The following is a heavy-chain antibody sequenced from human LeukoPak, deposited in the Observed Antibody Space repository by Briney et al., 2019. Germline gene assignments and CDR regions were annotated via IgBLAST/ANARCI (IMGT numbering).Heavy chain of an antibody. V-gene: IGHV3-74*01. J-gene: IGHJ6*02. CDR3: ARDYYYGMDV. Sequence: GGSLRLSCSASGFTFSTYWMHWVRQAPGKGLEWVSRINPDGITTTCADSVKGRFTISRDNAKNTLFLQMNSLRAEDTAVYYCARDYYYGMDVWGQGTTITVSS. CDR1: GFTFSTYW. CDR2: INPDGITT.